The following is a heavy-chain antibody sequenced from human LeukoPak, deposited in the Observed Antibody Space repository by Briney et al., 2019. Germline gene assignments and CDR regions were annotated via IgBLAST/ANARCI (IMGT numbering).Heavy chain of an antibody. D-gene: IGHD6-6*01. CDR2: IYYSGTS. CDR3: ARIERSSYSLGFDY. J-gene: IGHJ4*02. CDR1: GGSISSGGYY. Sequence: PSETLSLTCTVSGGSISSGGYYWSWIRQHSGKGLEWIGHIYYSGTSFYNPSLTSRVTISVDTSKNQFSLKLSSVNDADTAVYYCARIERSSYSLGFDYWGQGTLVTVSS. V-gene: IGHV4-31*03.